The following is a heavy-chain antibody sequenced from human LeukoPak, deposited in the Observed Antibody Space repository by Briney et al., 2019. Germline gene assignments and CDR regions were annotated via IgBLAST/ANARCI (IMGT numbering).Heavy chain of an antibody. CDR2: IYPGDSDT. CDR1: GYSFTSYW. Sequence: GESLKISCKGSGYSFTSYWIAWVRQMPGKGLEWMGTIYPGDSDTRYSPSFQGQATISADKSISTAYLQWSSLKASDTAIYYCARFPYCGGDCYSGEYLQHWGQGTLVTVSS. D-gene: IGHD2-21*02. J-gene: IGHJ1*01. CDR3: ARFPYCGGDCYSGEYLQH. V-gene: IGHV5-51*01.